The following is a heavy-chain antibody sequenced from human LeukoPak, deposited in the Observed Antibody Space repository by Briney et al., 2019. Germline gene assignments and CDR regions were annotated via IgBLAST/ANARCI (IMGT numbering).Heavy chain of an antibody. CDR1: GFTFSNAW. J-gene: IGHJ6*02. CDR2: IKSKTDGGTT. D-gene: IGHD1-26*01. V-gene: IGHV3-15*01. Sequence: SGGSLRLSCAASGFTFSNAWMSWVRQAPGKGLEWVGRIKSKTDGGTTDYAAPVQGRFTISRGDSKNTLYLQMNSLKTEDTAVYYCTTDLWELLYYYGMDVWGQGTTVTVSS. CDR3: TTDLWELLYYYGMDV.